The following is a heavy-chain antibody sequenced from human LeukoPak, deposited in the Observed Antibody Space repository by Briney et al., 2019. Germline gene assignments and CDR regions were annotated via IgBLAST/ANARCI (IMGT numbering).Heavy chain of an antibody. J-gene: IGHJ4*02. CDR1: AHTFTGSY. D-gene: IGHD3-22*01. Sequence: ASVKVSCKASAHTFTGSYIGWLRTAPGQGLEWMGWISPNSGGAHYALKFQGRVTMTTDTSINTAYMELSRLRSDATAVDYCAREFYLDGSSLFDYWGQGTLVTVSS. CDR3: AREFYLDGSSLFDY. V-gene: IGHV1-2*02. CDR2: ISPNSGGA.